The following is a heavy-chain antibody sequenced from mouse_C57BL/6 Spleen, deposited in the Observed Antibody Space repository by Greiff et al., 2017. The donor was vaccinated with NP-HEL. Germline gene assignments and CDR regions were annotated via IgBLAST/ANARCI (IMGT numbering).Heavy chain of an antibody. J-gene: IGHJ4*01. Sequence: VQLQQSGAELVRPGSSVKLSCKASGYTFTSYWMDWVKQRPGQGLEWIGNIYPSDSETHYNQKFKDKATLTVDKSSSTAYMQLSSLTSEDSAVYYCARGNTYAMDYWGQGTSVTVSS. CDR3: ARGNTYAMDY. V-gene: IGHV1-61*01. CDR1: GYTFTSYW. CDR2: IYPSDSET. D-gene: IGHD2-1*01.